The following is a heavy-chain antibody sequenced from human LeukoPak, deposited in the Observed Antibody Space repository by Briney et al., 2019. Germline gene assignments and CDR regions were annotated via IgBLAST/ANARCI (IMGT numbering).Heavy chain of an antibody. CDR3: LLYYDILTGRDY. J-gene: IGHJ4*02. CDR1: GYTFTSYG. D-gene: IGHD3-9*01. V-gene: IGHV1-18*01. Sequence: HVASVKVSCKASGYTFTSYGISWVRQAPGQGLEWMGWISAYNGNTNYAQKLQGRVTMTTDTSTSTAYMELRSLRSDDTAVYYCLLYYDILTGRDYWGQGTLVTVSS. CDR2: ISAYNGNT.